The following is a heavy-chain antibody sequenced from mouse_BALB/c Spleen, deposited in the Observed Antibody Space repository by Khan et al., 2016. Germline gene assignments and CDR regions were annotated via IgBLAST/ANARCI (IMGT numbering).Heavy chain of an antibody. CDR1: GYSITSDYA. CDR2: ISYSGFT. CDR3: ARRYYAMDY. V-gene: IGHV3-2*02. J-gene: IGHJ4*01. Sequence: EVQLVESGPGLVKPSQSLSLTCTVTGYSITSDYAWNWIRQFPGNKLEWMGYISYSGFTGYNPSLKSRISITRDTSKNQFFLQLNPVTTEDTATYYCARRYYAMDYWGQGTSVTVSS.